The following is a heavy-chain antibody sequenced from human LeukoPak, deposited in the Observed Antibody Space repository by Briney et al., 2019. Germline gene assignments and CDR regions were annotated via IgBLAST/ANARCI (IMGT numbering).Heavy chain of an antibody. Sequence: GGSLRLSCSASGFTFSSYAMHWVRQAPGKGLEYVSAISSNGDSTYYADSVKGRFTISRDNSEHTLHLQMSSLRPEDTAVYYCVKGESALWFGESTDYWGQGTLVRVSS. CDR2: ISSNGDST. V-gene: IGHV3-64D*06. CDR1: GFTFSSYA. D-gene: IGHD3-10*01. J-gene: IGHJ4*02. CDR3: VKGESALWFGESTDY.